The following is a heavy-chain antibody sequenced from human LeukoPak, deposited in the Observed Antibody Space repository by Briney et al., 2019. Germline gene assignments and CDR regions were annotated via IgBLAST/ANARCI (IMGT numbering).Heavy chain of an antibody. D-gene: IGHD2-8*01. CDR3: ARASRYCTNGVCYPTDFDP. Sequence: SETLSLTCAVYGGSFSGYYWSWIRQPPGKGLEWIGEINHSGSTNYNPSLKSRVTISVDTSKNQSSLKLSSVTAADTAVYSCARASRYCTNGVCYPTDFDPWGQGTLVTVSS. CDR1: GGSFSGYY. V-gene: IGHV4-34*01. J-gene: IGHJ5*02. CDR2: INHSGST.